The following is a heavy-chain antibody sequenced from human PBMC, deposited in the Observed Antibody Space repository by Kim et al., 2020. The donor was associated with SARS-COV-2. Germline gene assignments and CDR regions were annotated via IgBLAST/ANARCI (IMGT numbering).Heavy chain of an antibody. CDR1: GFTFDNYA. D-gene: IGHD3-16*01. J-gene: IGHJ3*01. CDR3: AKCYRSYGNDACDL. V-gene: IGHV3-23*01. CDR2: TSGGGAKT. Sequence: GGSLRLSCAASGFTFDNYAMSWVRQAPGKGLEWVSYTSGGGAKTFYADSVKGRFTISRDNSKETLYLQMNRLRAEDTAVYFCAKCYRSYGNDACDLWGPGTLVTVSS.